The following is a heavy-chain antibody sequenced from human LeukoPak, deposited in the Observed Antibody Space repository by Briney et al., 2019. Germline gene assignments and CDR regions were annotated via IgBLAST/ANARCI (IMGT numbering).Heavy chain of an antibody. D-gene: IGHD3-10*01. CDR1: GYSFTSYW. CDR3: ARHDNYYGSGTYYPPIDY. J-gene: IGHJ4*02. V-gene: IGHV5-51*01. Sequence: GESLKISCKGSGYSFTSYWIGWVRQMPGKGLEWVGMIYPRDSDTRYSSSFQGQLTISADKSISTAYLQWSSLKASDIAMYYCARHDNYYGSGTYYPPIDYWGQGTLITVSS. CDR2: IYPRDSDT.